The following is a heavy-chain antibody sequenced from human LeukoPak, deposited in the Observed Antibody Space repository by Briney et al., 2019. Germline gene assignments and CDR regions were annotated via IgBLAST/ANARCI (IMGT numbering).Heavy chain of an antibody. CDR3: ASLRTFDY. J-gene: IGHJ4*01. CDR1: GYTFSNYW. Sequence: GGSLRLSCAASGYTFSNYWMRWVRQAPGQGLGWVANIKQDGSETNYVGSVKGRVTMSRDTAANSPYLQMNSLRAEDTAVYQCASLRTFDYWGNGALVTVSS. CDR2: IKQDGSET. D-gene: IGHD1-14*01. V-gene: IGHV3-7*03.